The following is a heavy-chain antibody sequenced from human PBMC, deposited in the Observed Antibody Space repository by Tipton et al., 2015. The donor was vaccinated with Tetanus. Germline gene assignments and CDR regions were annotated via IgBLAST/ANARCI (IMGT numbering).Heavy chain of an antibody. CDR1: GISIGSANYY. J-gene: IGHJ6*02. D-gene: IGHD3-10*01. CDR3: ARDRGVRGGYYYYHGMDV. Sequence: TLSLTCAVSGISIGSANYYWSWIRHHPRKGLEWIGYIYYRGSIHYNPSLQSRVFISLDTSTSQFSLSLTSATAADTAVYYCARDRGVRGGYYYYHGMDVWGQGTTVTVSS. CDR2: IYYRGSI. V-gene: IGHV4-31*11.